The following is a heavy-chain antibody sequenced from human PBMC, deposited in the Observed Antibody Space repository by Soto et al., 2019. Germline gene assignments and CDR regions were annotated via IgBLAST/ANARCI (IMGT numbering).Heavy chain of an antibody. CDR2: ISGSGGTT. D-gene: IGHD2-15*01. CDR3: AKSDLRYCSGGSCGYYYFDY. V-gene: IGHV3-23*01. J-gene: IGHJ4*02. Sequence: GGSLRLSCAASGFTFRNCAMIWGLQAPWKGLEWVSVISGSGGTTHYADSVKGRFTISRDNSKNTLYLQMNYLRAEDTAVYYCAKSDLRYCSGGSCGYYYFDYWGQGTLVTVSS. CDR1: GFTFRNCA.